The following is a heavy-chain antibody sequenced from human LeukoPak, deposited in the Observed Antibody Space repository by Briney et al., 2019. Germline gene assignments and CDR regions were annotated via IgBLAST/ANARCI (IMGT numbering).Heavy chain of an antibody. J-gene: IGHJ6*03. CDR2: IDHSGST. CDR3: ARGLYSSSWYSYYYYMDV. Sequence: SETLSLTCTVSGYSISSGYYWGWIRQPPGKGLEWTGSIDHSGSTYYNPSLKSRVTISVDTSKNQFSLKLSSVTAADTAVYYCARGLYSSSWYSYYYYMDVWGKGTTVTVSS. D-gene: IGHD6-13*01. V-gene: IGHV4-38-2*02. CDR1: GYSISSGYY.